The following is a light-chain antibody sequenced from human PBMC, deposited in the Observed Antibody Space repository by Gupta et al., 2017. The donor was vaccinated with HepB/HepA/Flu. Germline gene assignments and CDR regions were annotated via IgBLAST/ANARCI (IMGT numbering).Light chain of an antibody. J-gene: IGKJ3*01. Sequence: AIQMTQSPSSLSASVGDRVTITCRASQGIRIDLGWYQQKPGKAPKLLIYAASRVQSGVPSRFSGSGSGTDFTLTISSLQPEDFATYYCRQEVIRPFTFGHGTKVDIK. V-gene: IGKV1-6*01. CDR3: RQEVIRPFT. CDR1: QGIRID. CDR2: AAS.